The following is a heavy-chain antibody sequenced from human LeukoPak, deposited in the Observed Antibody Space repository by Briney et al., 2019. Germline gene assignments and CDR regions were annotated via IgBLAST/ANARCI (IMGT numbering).Heavy chain of an antibody. J-gene: IGHJ4*02. Sequence: SETLSLTCTVSGGSISSYYWSWIRQPPGKGLEWIGYIYYSGSTNYNPSLKSRVTISVDTSKNQFSLKLSSVTAADTAVYYCARRVDYWGQGTLVTVSS. CDR2: IYYSGST. CDR1: GGSISSYY. CDR3: ARRVDY. V-gene: IGHV4-59*01.